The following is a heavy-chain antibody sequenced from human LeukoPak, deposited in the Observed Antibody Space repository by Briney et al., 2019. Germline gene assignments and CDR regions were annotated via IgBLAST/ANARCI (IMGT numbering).Heavy chain of an antibody. J-gene: IGHJ4*02. Sequence: GGSLRLSCAASGFTFTRYWMAWVRQAPGKGLEWVANIKQDGSEQYHVDSVRGRFTMSRDNARSSLSLQMDSLRAEETAVYYCARVSRSGYYGEYWGQGTPVTVSS. V-gene: IGHV3-7*01. CDR3: ARVSRSGYYGEY. CDR1: GFTFTRYW. CDR2: IKQDGSEQ. D-gene: IGHD3-3*01.